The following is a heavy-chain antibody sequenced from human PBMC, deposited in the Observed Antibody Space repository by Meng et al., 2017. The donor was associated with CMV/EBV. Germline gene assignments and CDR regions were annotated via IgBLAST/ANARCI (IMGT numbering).Heavy chain of an antibody. CDR3: AKDPGIAAAGVYYYYGMDV. V-gene: IGHV3-30*02. D-gene: IGHD6-13*01. Sequence: GESLKISCAASGFTFSSYGMHWVRQAPGKGLEWVAFIRYDGSNNYYADSVKGRFTISRDNSKNTLYLQMNSLRAEDTAVYYCAKDPGIAAAGVYYYYGMDVWGQGTTVTVSS. CDR1: GFTFSSYG. J-gene: IGHJ6*02. CDR2: IRYDGSNN.